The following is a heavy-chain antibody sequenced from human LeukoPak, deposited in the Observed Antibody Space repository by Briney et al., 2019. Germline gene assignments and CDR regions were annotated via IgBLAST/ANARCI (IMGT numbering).Heavy chain of an antibody. CDR3: ARHCYDRGGYWGGTNFGDAFDI. CDR1: GGSITSYY. J-gene: IGHJ3*02. Sequence: PSETLSLTCTVSGGSITSYYWSWIRQPPGKGLECIGYIYSRGITNYNPSLKSRVTISVDTSKNQFSLNLNSVTAADTAVYYCARHCYDRGGYWGGTNFGDAFDIWGQGTMVTVSS. V-gene: IGHV4-59*08. CDR2: IYSRGIT. D-gene: IGHD3-22*01.